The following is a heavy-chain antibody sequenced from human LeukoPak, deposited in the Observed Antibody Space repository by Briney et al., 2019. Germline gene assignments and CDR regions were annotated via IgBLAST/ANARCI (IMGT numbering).Heavy chain of an antibody. CDR1: GYTFTSYG. Sequence: GASVKVSCKASGYTFTSYGISWVRQAPGQGLEWMGWISAYNGNTNYAQKLQGRVTMTTDTSTSTAYMELRSLRSDDTAVYYCARGWAYYDSSGYYRSDAFDIWGQGTMVTVSS. J-gene: IGHJ3*02. CDR3: ARGWAYYDSSGYYRSDAFDI. V-gene: IGHV1-18*01. CDR2: ISAYNGNT. D-gene: IGHD3-22*01.